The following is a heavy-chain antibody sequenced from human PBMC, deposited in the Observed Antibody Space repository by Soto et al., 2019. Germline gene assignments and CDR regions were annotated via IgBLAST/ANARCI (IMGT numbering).Heavy chain of an antibody. J-gene: IGHJ4*02. CDR3: AHRQAQGIGLASTLDS. V-gene: IGHV2-5*02. Sequence: GSGPTLVNPTQTLTLTCTFSGFSFSTTGVGVGWIRQPPGKALEWLALIYWDDDKRYSPSLKSRLTITKDTSKNQVVLTMTNMDPVDTATYYCAHRQAQGIGLASTLDSWGQGTLVTVSS. CDR2: IYWDDDK. CDR1: GFSFSTTGVG. D-gene: IGHD6-13*01.